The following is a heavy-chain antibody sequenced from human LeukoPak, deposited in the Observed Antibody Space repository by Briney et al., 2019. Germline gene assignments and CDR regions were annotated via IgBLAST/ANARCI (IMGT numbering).Heavy chain of an antibody. CDR3: AKELTRFLEWLLYGAFDI. J-gene: IGHJ3*02. D-gene: IGHD3-3*01. CDR2: ISGSGGST. Sequence: GGSLRLSCTVSGFTFSSYAMSWVRQAPGKGLEWVSAISGSGGSTYYADSVKGRFTISRDNSKNTLYLQMNSLRAEDTAVYYCAKELTRFLEWLLYGAFDIWGQGTMVTVSS. CDR1: GFTFSSYA. V-gene: IGHV3-23*01.